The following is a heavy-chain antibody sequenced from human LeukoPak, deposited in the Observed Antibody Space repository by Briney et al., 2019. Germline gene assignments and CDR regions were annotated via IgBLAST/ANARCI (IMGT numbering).Heavy chain of an antibody. CDR1: GFTFSDYY. CDR3: ARVYRSSGDSYYFDY. D-gene: IGHD6-19*01. V-gene: IGHV3-11*06. CDR2: ICSSSSYT. Sequence: GGSLRLSCAASGFTFSDYYMSWIRQAPGKGLEWVSYICSSSSYTNYADSVKGRFTISRDNAKNSLYLQMNSLRAEDTAVYYCARVYRSSGDSYYFDYWGQGTLVTVSS. J-gene: IGHJ4*02.